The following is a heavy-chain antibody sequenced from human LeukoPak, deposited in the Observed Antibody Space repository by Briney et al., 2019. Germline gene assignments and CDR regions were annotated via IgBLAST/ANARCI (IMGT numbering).Heavy chain of an antibody. V-gene: IGHV4-59*01. CDR1: GDSISSYY. J-gene: IGHJ6*03. CDR2: IYYSGST. D-gene: IGHD2-2*01. CDR3: ARADIVVVPAAIHYYMDV. Sequence: SETLSLTCTVSGDSISSYYCSWIRQPPGKGLEWIGYIYYSGSTSYNPSLKSRVTISVDTSKNQFSLKLSSVTAADTAVYYCARADIVVVPAAIHYYMDVWGKGTTVTISS.